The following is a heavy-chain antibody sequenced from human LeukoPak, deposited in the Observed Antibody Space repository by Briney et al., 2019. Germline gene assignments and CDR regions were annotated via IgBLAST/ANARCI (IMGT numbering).Heavy chain of an antibody. Sequence: SETLSLTCIVSGGSISPYYWSWIRQPPGKGLEWIGYIYYSGTTNHNPSLKSRVTISVDTSKNQFSLKLNSVTAADTAAYYCARHLAGRIFTFDYWGQGTLVTVSS. CDR3: ARHLAGRIFTFDY. V-gene: IGHV4-59*01. D-gene: IGHD6-19*01. J-gene: IGHJ4*02. CDR1: GGSISPYY. CDR2: IYYSGTT.